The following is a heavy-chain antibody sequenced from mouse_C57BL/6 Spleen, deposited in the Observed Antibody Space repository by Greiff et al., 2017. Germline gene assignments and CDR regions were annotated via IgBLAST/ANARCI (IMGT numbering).Heavy chain of an antibody. V-gene: IGHV1-55*01. CDR1: GYTFTSYW. Sequence: QVHVKQPGAELVKPGASVKMSCKASGYTFTSYWITWVKQRPGQGLEWIGDIYPGSGSTNYNEKFKSKATLTVDTSSSTAYMQLSSLTSEDSAVYYCARADSPYYAMDYWGQGTSVTVSS. CDR3: ARADSPYYAMDY. CDR2: IYPGSGST. J-gene: IGHJ4*01. D-gene: IGHD2-4*01.